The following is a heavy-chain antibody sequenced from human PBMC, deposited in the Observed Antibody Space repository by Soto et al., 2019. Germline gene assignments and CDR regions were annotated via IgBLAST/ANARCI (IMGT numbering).Heavy chain of an antibody. V-gene: IGHV3-64D*06. D-gene: IGHD3-22*01. J-gene: IGHJ3*02. CDR2: TNSNGGST. CDR3: VKGRSSGYAGAFDI. CDR1: GFTFSSYA. Sequence: PGGSLRLSCSASGFTFSSYAMHWVRQAPGKGLEYVSTTNSNGGSTYYADSVKGRFTISRDNSKNTLYLQMSSLRAEDTAVYYCVKGRSSGYAGAFDIWGQGTMVTVSS.